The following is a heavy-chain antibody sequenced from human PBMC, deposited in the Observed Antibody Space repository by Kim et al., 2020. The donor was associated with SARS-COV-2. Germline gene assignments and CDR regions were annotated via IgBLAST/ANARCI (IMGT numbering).Heavy chain of an antibody. V-gene: IGHV3-23*01. Sequence: GGSLRLSCAASGFTFGRYAMSWVRQAPGRGLEWVSSISGGSATTYYADSVKGRFSISRDNSRDTLYLQMNSLRAEDTAVFYCARGGYATSWYVRDNERYFDFWGRGTLVTVSS. CDR2: ISGGSATT. CDR1: GFTFGRYA. D-gene: IGHD2-2*01. J-gene: IGHJ4*02. CDR3: ARGGYATSWYVRDNERYFDF.